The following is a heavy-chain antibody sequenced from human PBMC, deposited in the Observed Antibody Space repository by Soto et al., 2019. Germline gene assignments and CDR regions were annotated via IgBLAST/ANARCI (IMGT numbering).Heavy chain of an antibody. Sequence: QTTLKDSGHTLVKPTQTLTLTCTFSGFSINASPVRVGWIRLPPGKSLEWVALIHWNDNRPFNPSLGGRLTLTKDSSKTNDALTVANVRPVDTATYYGAHSLYGSSYYFDNRVPGILDPVSS. CDR2: IHWNDNR. J-gene: IGHJ4*02. CDR3: AHSLYGSSYYFDN. CDR1: GFSINASPVR. V-gene: IGHV2-5*01. D-gene: IGHD2-8*01.